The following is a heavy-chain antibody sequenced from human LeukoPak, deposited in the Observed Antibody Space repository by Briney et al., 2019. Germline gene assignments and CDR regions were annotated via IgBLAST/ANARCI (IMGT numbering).Heavy chain of an antibody. Sequence: GGSLRRSCAASGFTFSSYAMSWVRQAPGEGLEWVSAISGSGGSTYYADSVKGRFTISRDNAKNTLYLQMNSLRAEDTAVYYCAKHLPGGDYWVDYWGQGTLVTVSS. D-gene: IGHD4-17*01. CDR1: GFTFSSYA. CDR3: AKHLPGGDYWVDY. J-gene: IGHJ4*02. CDR2: ISGSGGST. V-gene: IGHV3-23*01.